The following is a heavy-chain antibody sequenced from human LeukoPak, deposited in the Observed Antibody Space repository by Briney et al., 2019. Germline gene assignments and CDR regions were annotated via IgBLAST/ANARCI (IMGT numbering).Heavy chain of an antibody. V-gene: IGHV4-59*01. Sequence: SETLSLTCTVSGGSISSYYWSWLRQPPGKGLEWIGYIYYSGSTNYNPSLKSRVTISVDTSKNQFSLKLSSVTAADTAVYYCARVTTVVTLDYWGQGTLVTVSS. CDR2: IYYSGST. CDR1: GGSISSYY. J-gene: IGHJ4*02. D-gene: IGHD4-23*01. CDR3: ARVTTVVTLDY.